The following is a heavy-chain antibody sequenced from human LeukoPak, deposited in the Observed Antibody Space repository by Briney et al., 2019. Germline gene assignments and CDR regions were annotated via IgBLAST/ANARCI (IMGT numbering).Heavy chain of an antibody. CDR1: GGSISSSSFY. J-gene: IGHJ4*02. V-gene: IGHV4-39*01. D-gene: IGHD3-10*01. CDR3: ARHKNHMIRGVAIDY. Sequence: PSETLSLTCSVSGGSISSSSFYWGWIRQPPGKGLEWIGSISYSGTTYYKPSLRSRLTISVDTSKNHLSLNLTSVTAADTAVYYCARHKNHMIRGVAIDYWGQGTLVTVSS. CDR2: ISYSGTT.